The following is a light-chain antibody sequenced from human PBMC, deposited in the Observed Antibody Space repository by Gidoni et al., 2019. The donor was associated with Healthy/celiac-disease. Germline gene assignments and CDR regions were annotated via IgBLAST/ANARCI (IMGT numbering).Light chain of an antibody. V-gene: IGKV4-1*01. Sequence: IVMTQSPVSLPVSLGERATINCKSSQSVLYSSNNKNYLAWYQQKPGQPPKLLIYWASTRESGVPDRFSGSGSGTDFTLTISSLQAEDVAVYYCQQYYSTPPTFGGGTKVEIK. CDR2: WAS. CDR1: QSVLYSSNNKNY. J-gene: IGKJ4*01. CDR3: QQYYSTPPT.